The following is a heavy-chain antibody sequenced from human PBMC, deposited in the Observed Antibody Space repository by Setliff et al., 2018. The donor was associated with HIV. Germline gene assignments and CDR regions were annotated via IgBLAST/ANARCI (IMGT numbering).Heavy chain of an antibody. CDR2: IYYSGNT. V-gene: IGHV4-31*02. Sequence: PSETLSLTCTVSGGSISSGGYYWSWIRQHPGRGLEWIGYIYYSGNTYYNPSLKSRLTISVDTSKNHFSLKLSSVTAADTAVYYCARAMKYSYGYVHDAFDIWGQGTMVTVSS. D-gene: IGHD5-18*01. J-gene: IGHJ3*02. CDR1: GGSISSGGYY. CDR3: ARAMKYSYGYVHDAFDI.